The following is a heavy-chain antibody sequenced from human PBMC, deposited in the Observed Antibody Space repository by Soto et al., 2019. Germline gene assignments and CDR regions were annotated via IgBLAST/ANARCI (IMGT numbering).Heavy chain of an antibody. V-gene: IGHV4-34*01. Sequence: SETLSLTCAVYGGSFSGYYWSWIRQPPGKGLEWIGEINHSGSTNYNPSLKSRVTISVDTSKNQFSLKLSSVTAADTAVYYCARGYTHIVVDYGMDVWGQGTTVTVSS. D-gene: IGHD2-21*01. CDR1: GGSFSGYY. CDR3: ARGYTHIVVDYGMDV. CDR2: INHSGST. J-gene: IGHJ6*02.